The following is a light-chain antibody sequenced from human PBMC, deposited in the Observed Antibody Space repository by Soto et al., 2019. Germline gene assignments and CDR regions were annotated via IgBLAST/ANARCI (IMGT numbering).Light chain of an antibody. CDR1: QTITKNY. CDR2: GAY. CDR3: QQYSPALS. V-gene: IGKV3-20*01. J-gene: IGKJ4*01. Sequence: EIVLTQSPVTLSLSPEERATLSCRASQTITKNYLAWYQHKLGQAPRLLIYGAYSRAAGIPDRFSGSGSGTDFTLTISRLEPEDFAVYYCQQYSPALSFGGGTKVDIK.